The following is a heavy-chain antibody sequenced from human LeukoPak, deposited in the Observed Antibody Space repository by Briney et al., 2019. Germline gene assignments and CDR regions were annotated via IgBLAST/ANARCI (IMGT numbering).Heavy chain of an antibody. V-gene: IGHV4-34*01. Sequence: SETLSLTCTVSGGSISSYYWSWIRQPPGKGLEWIGEINHSGSTNYNPSLKSRVTISVDTSKNQFSLKLSSVTAADTAVYYCARHRLFYYDYDYWGQGTLVTVSS. CDR3: ARHRLFYYDYDY. J-gene: IGHJ4*02. CDR2: INHSGST. CDR1: GGSISSYY. D-gene: IGHD3-22*01.